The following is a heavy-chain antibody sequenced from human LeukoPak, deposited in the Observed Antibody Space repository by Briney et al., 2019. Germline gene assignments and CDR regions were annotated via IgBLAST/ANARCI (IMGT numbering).Heavy chain of an antibody. V-gene: IGHV3-7*01. Sequence: GGSLRLSCAASGFTFSSYGMSWVRQAPGKGLEWVANIKQDGSHKNYADSVKGRFTISRDNAKNSLYLQMNSLRAEDTAVYYCARETPDSSGWNWGQGTLVTVSS. CDR2: IKQDGSHK. CDR3: ARETPDSSGWN. D-gene: IGHD6-19*01. CDR1: GFTFSSYG. J-gene: IGHJ4*02.